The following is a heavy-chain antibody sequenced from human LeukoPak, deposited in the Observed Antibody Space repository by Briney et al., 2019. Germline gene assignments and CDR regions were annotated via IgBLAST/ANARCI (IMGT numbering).Heavy chain of an antibody. J-gene: IGHJ4*02. Sequence: ASVKVSCKASGYTFTSYAMHWVRQAPGQRLEWMGWINAGNGNTKYSQKFQGRVTITRDTSASTAYMELSSLRSEDTAVYYCAREGILEWLSPAPFDYWGQGTLVTVSS. CDR2: INAGNGNT. CDR1: GYTFTSYA. CDR3: AREGILEWLSPAPFDY. D-gene: IGHD3-3*01. V-gene: IGHV1-3*01.